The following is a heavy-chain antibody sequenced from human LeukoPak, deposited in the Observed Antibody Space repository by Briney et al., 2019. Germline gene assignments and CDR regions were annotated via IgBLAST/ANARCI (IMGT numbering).Heavy chain of an antibody. CDR2: IYYSGST. Sequence: PSQTLSLTCTVSGGSISSGGYYWSWIRQHPGKGLEWIGYIYYSGSTYYNPSLKSRVTISVDTSKNQFSLKLSSVTAADTAVYYCARVSSNYEDGTGVYYYYYYMDVWGKGTTVTVSS. D-gene: IGHD4-11*01. J-gene: IGHJ6*03. CDR3: ARVSSNYEDGTGVYYYYYYMDV. V-gene: IGHV4-31*03. CDR1: GGSISSGGYY.